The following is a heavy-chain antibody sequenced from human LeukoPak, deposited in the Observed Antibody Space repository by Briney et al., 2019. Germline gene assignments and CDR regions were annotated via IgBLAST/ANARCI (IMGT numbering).Heavy chain of an antibody. CDR2: IYSGGST. J-gene: IGHJ4*02. V-gene: IGHV3-53*01. D-gene: IGHD3-9*01. CDR1: GFTVSSNY. Sequence: GGSLRLSCAASGFTVSSNYTSWVRQAPGKGLEWVSVIYSGGSTYYADSVKGRFTISRDNSKNTLYLQMNSLRAEDTAVYYCATAYYDILTGYYGAPFDYWGQGTLVTVSS. CDR3: ATAYYDILTGYYGAPFDY.